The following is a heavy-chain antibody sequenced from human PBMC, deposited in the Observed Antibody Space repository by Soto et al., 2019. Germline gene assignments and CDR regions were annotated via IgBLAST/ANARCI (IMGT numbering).Heavy chain of an antibody. CDR2: ISWNSGSI. CDR1: GFTFDDYA. D-gene: IGHD3-10*01. Sequence: EVQLVESGGGLVQPGRSLRLSCAASGFTFDDYAMHWVRQAPGKGLEWVSGISWNSGSIGYADSVKGRFTISRDNAKNSLYLQMNSLRAEDTALYYCAKDRSRWYYYGSGSPRTNYYYYYMDVWGKGTTVTVSS. V-gene: IGHV3-9*01. CDR3: AKDRSRWYYYGSGSPRTNYYYYYMDV. J-gene: IGHJ6*03.